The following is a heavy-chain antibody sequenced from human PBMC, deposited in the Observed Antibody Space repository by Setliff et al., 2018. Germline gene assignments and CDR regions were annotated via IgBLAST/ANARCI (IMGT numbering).Heavy chain of an antibody. Sequence: GGSLRLSCAASGFTFSTYRMHWVRQAPGKGLEWVAVIWDDGVKKYHADSVKGRFTISRDNSKNTLYLQMNSLRPEDTAVYYCARDHGELGQERRTHFFRHWGQGTLVTVSS. V-gene: IGHV3-33*08. CDR3: ARDHGELGQERRTHFFRH. CDR1: GFTFSTYR. J-gene: IGHJ1*01. D-gene: IGHD1-1*01. CDR2: IWDDGVKK.